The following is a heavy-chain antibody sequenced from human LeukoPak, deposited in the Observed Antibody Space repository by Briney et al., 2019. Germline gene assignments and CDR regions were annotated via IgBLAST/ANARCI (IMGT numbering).Heavy chain of an antibody. Sequence: GGSLRLSCAASGFTFSSYSMNCVRQAPGKGLEWVSSISSSSSYIYYADSVKGRFTFSRDNAKNSLYLQMNSLRAEDTAVYYCARDIPEQWRPFDYWGQGTLVTVSS. CDR3: ARDIPEQWRPFDY. J-gene: IGHJ4*02. CDR1: GFTFSSYS. CDR2: ISSSSSYI. V-gene: IGHV3-21*01. D-gene: IGHD2-21*01.